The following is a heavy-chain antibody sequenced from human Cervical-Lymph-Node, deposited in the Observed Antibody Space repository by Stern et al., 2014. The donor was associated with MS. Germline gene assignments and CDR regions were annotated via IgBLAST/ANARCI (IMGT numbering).Heavy chain of an antibody. CDR3: SRDADGYSLVFGY. Sequence: QVQLQESGPGLVKPSQTLSLTCAVTGGSISSAEYYWSWIRQSPGKGLEWIGYIHNSGTTYYNPSLNSRVTISVDTSKNQFSLKLRSVTAADTAVYYCSRDADGYSLVFGYWGRGTLVTVSS. CDR1: GGSISSAEYY. CDR2: IHNSGTT. D-gene: IGHD5-24*01. V-gene: IGHV4-30-4*01. J-gene: IGHJ4*02.